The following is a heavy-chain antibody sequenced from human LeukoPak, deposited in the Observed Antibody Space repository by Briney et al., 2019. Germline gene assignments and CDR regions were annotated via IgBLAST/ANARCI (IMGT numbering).Heavy chain of an antibody. CDR1: GFTFSSYW. V-gene: IGHV3-7*01. D-gene: IGHD5-24*01. CDR3: ARARGDGYQWYFDL. Sequence: GGSLRLSCAASGFTFSSYWMNWVRQAPGKGLEWVANIKQDGSEKNYVDFVRGRFTISRDNAKNSLDLQMNSLRAEDTAVYYCARARGDGYQWYFDLWGRGTLVTVSS. J-gene: IGHJ2*01. CDR2: IKQDGSEK.